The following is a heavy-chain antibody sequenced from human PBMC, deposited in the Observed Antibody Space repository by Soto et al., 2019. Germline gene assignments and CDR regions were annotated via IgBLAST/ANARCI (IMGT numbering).Heavy chain of an antibody. CDR1: GASFTSNDW. V-gene: IGHV4-4*02. CDR3: ASRDPGTSGDY. CDR2: IYRSGST. J-gene: IGHJ4*02. Sequence: QVQLQESGPGLVKPSGTLSLTCAVSGASFTSNDWWTWVRQPPGRGLEWIGEIYRSGSTNYNPSPKSRVTISRDKSENTVSLKMTSLTAADTAVYYCASRDPGTSGDYWGQGTLVTVSS. D-gene: IGHD1-1*01.